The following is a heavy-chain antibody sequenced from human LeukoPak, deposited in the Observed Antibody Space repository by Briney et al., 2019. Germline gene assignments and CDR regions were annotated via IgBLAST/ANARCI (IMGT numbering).Heavy chain of an antibody. Sequence: PSQTLSLTCTVSGGSISSGGSYWSWIRQHPGTGLEWIGYIYYSGSTYYNPSLKSRVTISVDTSKNQFSLKLSSVTAADTAVYYCARDNRRFVAGHWGQGTLVTVSS. D-gene: IGHD3-3*01. J-gene: IGHJ4*02. CDR2: IYYSGST. CDR1: GGSISSGGSY. V-gene: IGHV4-31*03. CDR3: ARDNRRFVAGH.